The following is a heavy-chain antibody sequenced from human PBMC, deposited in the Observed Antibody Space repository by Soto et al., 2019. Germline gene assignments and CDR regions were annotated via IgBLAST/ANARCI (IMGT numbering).Heavy chain of an antibody. CDR2: VYHTGGN. CDR3: AYSTGWYRLDV. CDR1: GASVSTPYW. V-gene: IGHV4-4*02. D-gene: IGHD6-19*01. Sequence: QVYLQESGPGLVKPSGTLSLTCAVSGASVSTPYWWTWVRQPPGTDLAWIGDVYHTGGNNYNPSLMSRVTISLDKSKNQFSLDMISVTAADTAIYYCAYSTGWYRLDVWGQGTMVIVSS. J-gene: IGHJ3*01.